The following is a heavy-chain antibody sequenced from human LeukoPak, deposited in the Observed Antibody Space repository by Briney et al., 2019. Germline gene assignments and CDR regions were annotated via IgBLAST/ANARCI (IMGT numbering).Heavy chain of an antibody. V-gene: IGHV3-66*02. CDR2: ICSGGST. D-gene: IGHD2-21*01. CDR1: GFTVSSNY. J-gene: IGHJ4*02. CDR3: ARDKYCGGDCLDY. Sequence: GGSLRLSCAASGFTVSSNYMSWVRQAPGKGLEWVSVICSGGSTYYADSVKGRFTISRDNSKNTLYLQMNSLRAEDTAAYYCARDKYCGGDCLDYWGQGTLVTVSS.